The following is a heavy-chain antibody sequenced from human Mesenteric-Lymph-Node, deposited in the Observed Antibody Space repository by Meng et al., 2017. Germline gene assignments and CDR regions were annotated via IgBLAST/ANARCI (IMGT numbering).Heavy chain of an antibody. V-gene: IGHV1-3*01. Sequence: QVQLVQAGAEGKNPGAAGKVSGKTSGYSFTTYGIHWVRQAPGQSLEWMGWVNAASGNTRYSQKFQDRVTINRDTSASSAYMEVSSLRSEDTAVYYCAKSSLHAGTLYFDSWGQGTLVTVSS. J-gene: IGHJ4*02. D-gene: IGHD2-21*02. CDR2: VNAASGNT. CDR3: AKSSLHAGTLYFDS. CDR1: GYSFTTYG.